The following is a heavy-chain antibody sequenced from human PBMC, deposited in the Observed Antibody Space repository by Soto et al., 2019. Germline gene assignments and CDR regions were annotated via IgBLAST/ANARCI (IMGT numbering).Heavy chain of an antibody. CDR2: INHSGST. V-gene: IGHV4-34*01. CDR3: ARVRSGGSCGY. Sequence: SETLSLTCAVYGGSFSGYYWSWIRQPPGKGLEWIGEINHSGSTNYNPSLKSRVTISVDTSKNQFPLKLSSVTAADTAVYYCARVRSGGSCGYWGQGTTVTVSS. CDR1: GGSFSGYY. D-gene: IGHD2-15*01. J-gene: IGHJ6*02.